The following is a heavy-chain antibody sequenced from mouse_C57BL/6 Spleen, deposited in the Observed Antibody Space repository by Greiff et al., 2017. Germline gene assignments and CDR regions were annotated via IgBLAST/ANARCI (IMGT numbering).Heavy chain of an antibody. Sequence: DVKLQESGPGLVKPSQSLSLTCSVTGYSITSGYYWNWIRQFPGNKLEWMGYISYDGSNNYNPSLKNRISITRDTSKNQFFLKLNSVTTEDTATYYCARDEGNYSYYAMDYWGQGTSVTVSS. V-gene: IGHV3-6*01. CDR3: ARDEGNYSYYAMDY. CDR1: GYSITSGYY. D-gene: IGHD2-1*01. J-gene: IGHJ4*01. CDR2: ISYDGSN.